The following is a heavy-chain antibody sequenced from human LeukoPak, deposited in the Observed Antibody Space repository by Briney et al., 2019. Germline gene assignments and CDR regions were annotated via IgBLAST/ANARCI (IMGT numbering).Heavy chain of an antibody. V-gene: IGHV4-34*01. CDR1: GGPFRGFF. Sequence: SETLSLTCAVSGGPFRGFFWSWIRQAPGKGLEWIAEVSHGGTSNYNPSLKSRITISVDTSKSQFSLKLTSVTAADTAVYYCARGIFYGGRKQNIWFALWGKETLVPVSS. D-gene: IGHD2/OR15-2a*01. J-gene: IGHJ5*02. CDR2: VSHGGTS. CDR3: ARGIFYGGRKQNIWFAL.